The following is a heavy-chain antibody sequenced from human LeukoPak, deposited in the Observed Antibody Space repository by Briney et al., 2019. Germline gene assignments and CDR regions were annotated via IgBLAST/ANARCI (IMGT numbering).Heavy chain of an antibody. V-gene: IGHV3-30*12. CDR2: IFSDGIRK. Sequence: GGSLRLSCATSGFTFSTYGMEWVRQAPGKGLEWVAIIFSDGIRKYYADSVKGRFTISRDISRSTLYLGMNSLSAEDTAVYYCARASGPIKKNRFDQWGQGTLVTVSS. D-gene: IGHD1-26*01. J-gene: IGHJ4*02. CDR1: GFTFSTYG. CDR3: ARASGPIKKNRFDQ.